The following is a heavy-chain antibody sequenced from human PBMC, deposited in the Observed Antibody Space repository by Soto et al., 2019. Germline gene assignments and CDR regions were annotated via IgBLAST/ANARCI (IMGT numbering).Heavy chain of an antibody. Sequence: TSETLSLTCTVSGGSISSSSYYWGWVRQPPGKGLEWIGSIYYSGSTYYNPSLKSRVTISLDTSKNQFSLKLSSVTAADTAVYYCARHRGTGPANVTSYFGYWGQGTLVTVSS. CDR1: GGSISSSSYY. CDR2: IYYSGST. J-gene: IGHJ4*02. CDR3: ARHRGTGPANVTSYFGY. D-gene: IGHD1-1*01. V-gene: IGHV4-39*01.